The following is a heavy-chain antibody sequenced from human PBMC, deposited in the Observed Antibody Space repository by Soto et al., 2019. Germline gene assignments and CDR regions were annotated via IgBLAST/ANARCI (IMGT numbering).Heavy chain of an antibody. D-gene: IGHD3-16*01. J-gene: IGHJ5*02. Sequence: SETLSLTCTVSGGSISSSSYYWGWIRQPPGKGLEWIGSIYYSGSTYYNPSLKGRVTISVDTSKNQFSLKLGSVTAADTAVYYCARLERWGNWFDPWGQGTLVTVSS. V-gene: IGHV4-39*01. CDR1: GGSISSSSYY. CDR2: IYYSGST. CDR3: ARLERWGNWFDP.